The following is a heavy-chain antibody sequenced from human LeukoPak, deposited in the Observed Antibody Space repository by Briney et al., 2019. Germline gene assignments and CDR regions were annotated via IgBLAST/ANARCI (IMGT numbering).Heavy chain of an antibody. Sequence: PGRSLRLSCAVSGFTFSSYGMHWVRQAPGKGLEWVALISYDGSNEDYGDSVKGRITISRDNSKNTLYLQMNSLRAEDTAVYYCASGLYGMDVWGQGTTVTVSS. CDR2: ISYDGSNE. CDR1: GFTFSSYG. V-gene: IGHV3-30*03. J-gene: IGHJ6*02. CDR3: ASGLYGMDV. D-gene: IGHD2-21*01.